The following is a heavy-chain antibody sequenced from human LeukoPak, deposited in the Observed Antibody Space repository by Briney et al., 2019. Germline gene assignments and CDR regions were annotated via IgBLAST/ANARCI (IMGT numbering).Heavy chain of an antibody. V-gene: IGHV3-74*03. D-gene: IGHD2-2*01. CDR1: GLTFNSYW. Sequence: PGGSLRLSCAASGLTFNSYWRHWVRQVAGKGLVWVARINGDASNTTYADSVKGRFTISRDNAKNTLYLQMNSLRVDDTAVYYCARAMPHDNWFDPWGQGSLVTVSS. CDR2: INGDASNT. CDR3: ARAMPHDNWFDP. J-gene: IGHJ5*02.